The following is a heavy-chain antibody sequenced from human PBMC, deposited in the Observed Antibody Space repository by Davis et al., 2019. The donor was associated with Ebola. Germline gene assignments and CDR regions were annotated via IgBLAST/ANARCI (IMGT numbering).Heavy chain of an antibody. CDR2: FYYSWTT. V-gene: IGHV4-59*04. Sequence: LRLSCAASGFTFSSYSMNWVRQAPGKGLEWIGTFYYSWTTFYNPSLKSRITVSVAPSKNQFSLKLNSVTAADTAVYYCASLRQTYDNSGYSQPFDYWGQGSLVTVSS. D-gene: IGHD3-22*01. CDR3: ASLRQTYDNSGYSQPFDY. CDR1: GFTFSSYSMN. J-gene: IGHJ4*02.